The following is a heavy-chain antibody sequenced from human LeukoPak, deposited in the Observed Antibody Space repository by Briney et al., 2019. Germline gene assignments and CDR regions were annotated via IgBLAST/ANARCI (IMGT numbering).Heavy chain of an antibody. CDR3: ARISIITMVRGGLDY. V-gene: IGHV1-18*01. Sequence: ASVKVSCKASGYTFTRYGISWVRQAPGQGLEWMGWISAYNGNTNYAQKLQGRVTMTTDTSTSTAYMELRSLRSDDTAVYYCARISIITMVRGGLDYWGQGTLVTVSS. D-gene: IGHD3-10*01. CDR2: ISAYNGNT. J-gene: IGHJ4*02. CDR1: GYTFTRYG.